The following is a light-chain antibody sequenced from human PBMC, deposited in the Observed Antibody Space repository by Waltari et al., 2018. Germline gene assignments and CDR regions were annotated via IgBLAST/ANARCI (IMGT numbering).Light chain of an antibody. V-gene: IGKV1-39*01. CDR1: QSINNK. CDR2: VAS. J-gene: IGKJ2*01. CDR3: QQSNSLPYT. Sequence: DIQMTQSPSSLSASVGDRVTITCRASQSINNKLNWYKQRPGKAPKLLISVASSLESGVPSRFSGSGSGTDFTLSISSLQPEDFATYYCQQSNSLPYTFGQGTKLEIK.